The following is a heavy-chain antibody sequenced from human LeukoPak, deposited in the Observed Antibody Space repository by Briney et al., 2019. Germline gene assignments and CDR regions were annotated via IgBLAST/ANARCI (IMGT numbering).Heavy chain of an antibody. Sequence: PGRSLRLSCAASGFTFSSYGMHWVRQAPGKGLEWVAVIWYDGSNKYYADSVKGRFTISRDNSKNTLYLQMNSLRAEDTAVYYCAKDLRHSGWYEDYWGQGTLVTVSS. CDR1: GFTFSSYG. CDR3: AKDLRHSGWYEDY. CDR2: IWYDGSNK. D-gene: IGHD6-19*01. V-gene: IGHV3-33*06. J-gene: IGHJ4*02.